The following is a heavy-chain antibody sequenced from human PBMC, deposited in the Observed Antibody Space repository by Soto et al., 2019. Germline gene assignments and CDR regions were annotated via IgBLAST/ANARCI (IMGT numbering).Heavy chain of an antibody. Sequence: QVQLQQSGPGLVKPSETLSLTCTVSSGPTRSHNWGWIRQPPGRGLEWIGYIYYTGDTSYNPSLKSRVTTSADTSTTHVSLPLRSVTAAAAAVYYCVRQGIGALHGLVDVWGQWTTVTVSS. D-gene: IGHD3-10*01. J-gene: IGHJ6*02. CDR3: VRQGIGALHGLVDV. CDR2: IYYTGDT. CDR1: SGPTRSHN. V-gene: IGHV4-59*08.